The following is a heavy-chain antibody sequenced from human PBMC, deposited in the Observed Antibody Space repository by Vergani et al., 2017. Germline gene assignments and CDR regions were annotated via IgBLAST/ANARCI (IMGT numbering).Heavy chain of an antibody. CDR1: GGSFSGYY. Sequence: QVQLQQWGAGLLKPSETLSLTCAVYGGSFSGYYWSWIRQPPGKGLEWIGEINHSGSTNYNPSLKSRVTISVDTSKNQFSLKLSSETAADTAVYYCARGDWGNWYFDLWGRGTLVTVSS. D-gene: IGHD3-16*01. J-gene: IGHJ2*01. CDR2: INHSGST. CDR3: ARGDWGNWYFDL. V-gene: IGHV4-34*01.